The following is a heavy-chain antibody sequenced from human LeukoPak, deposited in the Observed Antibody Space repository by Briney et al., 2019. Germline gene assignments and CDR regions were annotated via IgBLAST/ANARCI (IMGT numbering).Heavy chain of an antibody. V-gene: IGHV4-59*12. Sequence: SETLSLTCTVSGGSITSYYWSWIRQPPGKGLEWIGYIYYSGSTNYNPSLKSRVTISVDTSKNQFSLKLSSVTAADTAVYYCARGKRKLGGTYYYYYYMDVWGKGTTVTISS. J-gene: IGHJ6*03. D-gene: IGHD3-16*01. CDR2: IYYSGST. CDR3: ARGKRKLGGTYYYYYYMDV. CDR1: GGSITSYY.